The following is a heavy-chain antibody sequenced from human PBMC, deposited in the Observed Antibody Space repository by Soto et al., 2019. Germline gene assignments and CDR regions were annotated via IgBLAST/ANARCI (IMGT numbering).Heavy chain of an antibody. CDR1: GGSINSDDHY. CDR2: IYYSGTT. CDR3: ARQRRGGHWFAP. Sequence: PSETLSLTCSVSGGSINSDDHYWTWIRQPPGKGLEWIGSIYYSGTTNYNPSLKSRITVSIDTSKNQFSLNLTSVTAADTALYYCARQRRGGHWFAPWGQGTLVTVSS. J-gene: IGHJ5*02. V-gene: IGHV4-30-4*01.